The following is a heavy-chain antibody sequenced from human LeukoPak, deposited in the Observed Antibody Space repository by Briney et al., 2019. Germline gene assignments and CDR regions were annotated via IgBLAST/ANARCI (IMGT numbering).Heavy chain of an antibody. J-gene: IGHJ4*02. Sequence: GESLRLSCAASRFTFSSYSLNWVRQAPGKGLEGVSYISSGGSTIYYADSVKGGFTISRDNARNALYLQMDSLRDEDTAVYYCARDGYGDYLFDYWGQGTLVTVSS. CDR3: ARDGYGDYLFDY. D-gene: IGHD4-17*01. V-gene: IGHV3-48*02. CDR2: ISSGGSTI. CDR1: RFTFSSYS.